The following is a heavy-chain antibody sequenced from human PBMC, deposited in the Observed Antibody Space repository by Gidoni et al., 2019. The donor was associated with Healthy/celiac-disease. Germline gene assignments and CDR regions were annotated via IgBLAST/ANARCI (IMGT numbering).Heavy chain of an antibody. CDR3: AKDAGGNSEGMDV. D-gene: IGHD2-21*02. V-gene: IGHV3-30*18. CDR2: ISYDGSNK. Sequence: QVQLVESGGGVVQPGRSLRLACAASGFTFSSYGMHWVRQAPGKGLEWVAVISYDGSNKYYADSVKGRFTISRDNSKNPLYLQMNSLRAEDTAVYYCAKDAGGNSEGMDVWGQGTTVTVSS. CDR1: GFTFSSYG. J-gene: IGHJ6*02.